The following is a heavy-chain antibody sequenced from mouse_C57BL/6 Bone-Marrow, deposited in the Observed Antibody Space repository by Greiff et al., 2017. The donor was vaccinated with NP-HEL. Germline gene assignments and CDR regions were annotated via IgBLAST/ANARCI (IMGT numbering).Heavy chain of an antibody. Sequence: VQLQQPGAELVKPEASVKMSCKASGYTFTSYWITWVKQRPGQGLEWIGDIYPGSGSTNYNEKFKSKATLTVDTSSSTAYMQLSSLTSEDSAVYYCARRGLLRSSYYAMDYWGQGTSVTVSS. CDR2: IYPGSGST. V-gene: IGHV1-55*01. J-gene: IGHJ4*01. CDR1: GYTFTSYW. CDR3: ARRGLLRSSYYAMDY. D-gene: IGHD1-1*01.